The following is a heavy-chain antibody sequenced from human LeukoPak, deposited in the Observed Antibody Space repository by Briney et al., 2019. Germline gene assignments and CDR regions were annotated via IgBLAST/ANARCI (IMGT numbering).Heavy chain of an antibody. CDR3: ARQGQISGSDV. CDR2: INHSGHT. Sequence: PSETLSLTCAVYVGSFSNYHWSWIRQAPGKGLEWIGEINHSGHTKYSPSLKSRVTISADMSKNQFSLKMTSLTAADTAVYYCARQGQISGSDVWGHGNLVIVSS. D-gene: IGHD3-10*01. V-gene: IGHV4-34*01. J-gene: IGHJ4*01. CDR1: VGSFSNYH.